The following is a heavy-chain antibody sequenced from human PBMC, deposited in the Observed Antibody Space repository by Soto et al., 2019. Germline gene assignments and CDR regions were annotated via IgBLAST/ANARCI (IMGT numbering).Heavy chain of an antibody. CDR2: ISSSSSTI. CDR1: GFTFSSYS. CDR3: ARDRRGSYQGRWFDP. Sequence: PGGSLRLSCAASGFTFSSYSMNWVRQAPGKGLEWVSYISSSSSTIYYADSVKGRFTISRDNAKNSLYLQMNSLRDEDTAVYYWARDRRGSYQGRWFDPWGRGTLVTVSS. J-gene: IGHJ5*02. V-gene: IGHV3-48*02. D-gene: IGHD1-26*01.